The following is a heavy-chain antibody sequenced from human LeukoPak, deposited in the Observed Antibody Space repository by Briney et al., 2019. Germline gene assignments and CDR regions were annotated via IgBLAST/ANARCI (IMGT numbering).Heavy chain of an antibody. CDR3: ARDRIAGDY. Sequence: PGGSLRLSCAASGFTFSSYAMNWVRQAPGKGLEWVSYISSSGSTIYYADSVKGRFTISRDNAKNSLYLQMNSLRAEDTAVYYCARDRIAGDYWGQGTLVTVSS. CDR2: ISSSGSTI. J-gene: IGHJ4*02. D-gene: IGHD2-15*01. CDR1: GFTFSSYA. V-gene: IGHV3-48*03.